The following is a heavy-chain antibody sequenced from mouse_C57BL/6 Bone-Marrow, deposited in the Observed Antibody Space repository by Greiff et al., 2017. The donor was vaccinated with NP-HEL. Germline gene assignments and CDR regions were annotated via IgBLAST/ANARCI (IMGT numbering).Heavy chain of an antibody. CDR2: IYPGNSDT. J-gene: IGHJ4*01. V-gene: IGHV1-5*01. CDR3: TRYSSGSSSRYYAMDY. D-gene: IGHD1-3*01. Sequence: VQLQQSGTVLARPGASVKMSCKTSGYTFTSYWMHWVKQRPGQGLEWIGAIYPGNSDTSYNQKFKGKAKLTAVTSASTAYMELSSLTNEDSAVYYCTRYSSGSSSRYYAMDYWGQGTSVTVSS. CDR1: GYTFTSYW.